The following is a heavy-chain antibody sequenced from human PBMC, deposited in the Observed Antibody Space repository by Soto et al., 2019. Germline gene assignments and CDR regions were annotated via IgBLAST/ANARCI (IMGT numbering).Heavy chain of an antibody. J-gene: IGHJ4*02. CDR1: GFTFSSYA. V-gene: IGHV3-30-3*01. CDR2: ISYDGSNK. Sequence: QVQLVESGGGVVQPGRSLRLSCAASGFTFSSYAMHWVRQAPGKGLEWVAVISYDGSNKYYADSVKGRFTISRDNSKNTLYLQMNSLRAEDTAVYYCARTRPVDYWGQGTLVTVSS. CDR3: ARTRPVDY.